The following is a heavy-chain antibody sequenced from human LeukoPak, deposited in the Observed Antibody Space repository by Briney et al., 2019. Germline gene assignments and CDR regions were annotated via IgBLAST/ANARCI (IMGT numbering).Heavy chain of an antibody. D-gene: IGHD6-13*01. CDR2: IYYSGST. Sequence: SETLSLTCTVSGGSISSYYWSWIRQPPGKGLEWIGYIYYSGSTNYNPSLKSRVTISVDTSENQFSLKLSSVTAADTAVYYCARHHGSSWSCFDNWGQGTLVTVSS. J-gene: IGHJ4*02. CDR1: GGSISSYY. V-gene: IGHV4-59*08. CDR3: ARHHGSSWSCFDN.